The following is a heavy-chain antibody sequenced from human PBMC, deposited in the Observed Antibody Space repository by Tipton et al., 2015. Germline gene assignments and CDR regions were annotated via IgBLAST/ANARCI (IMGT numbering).Heavy chain of an antibody. J-gene: IGHJ4*02. CDR3: ARGQWLVNY. CDR1: GFTFTNYD. D-gene: IGHD6-19*01. V-gene: IGHV3-11*01. CDR2: IGRRGRTM. Sequence: GSLRLSCAASGFTFTNYDMNWIRQAPGKGLEWVSSIGRRGRTMYYADSVRGRFTISRDNTRNSLYLQMNSLRAEDTAVYYCARGQWLVNYWGQGTLVTVSS.